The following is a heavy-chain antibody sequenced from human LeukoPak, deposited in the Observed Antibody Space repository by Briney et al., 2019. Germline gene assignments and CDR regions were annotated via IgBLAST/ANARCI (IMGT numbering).Heavy chain of an antibody. CDR2: ISGSGGST. V-gene: IGHV3-23*01. D-gene: IGHD2-15*01. Sequence: PGGSLRLSCAASGFTFSSYAMSWVRQAPGKGLEWVSAISGSGGSTYYADSVKGRFTTSRDNSKNTLYLQMNSLRAEDTAAYYCAKDLCSGGSCYSSYYYYGMDVWGQGTTVTVSS. J-gene: IGHJ6*02. CDR1: GFTFSSYA. CDR3: AKDLCSGGSCYSSYYYYGMDV.